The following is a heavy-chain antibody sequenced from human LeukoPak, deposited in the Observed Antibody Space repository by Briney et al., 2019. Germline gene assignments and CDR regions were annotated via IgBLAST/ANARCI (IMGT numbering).Heavy chain of an antibody. J-gene: IGHJ4*02. CDR1: GFTFSSYE. CDR2: ISSSGSTI. CDR3: ASQDYGYYFDY. Sequence: GGSLRLSCAASGFTFSSYEMNWVRQAPGKGLERVSYISSSGSTIYYADSVKGRFTISRDNAKNSLYLQMNSLRAEDTAVYYCASQDYGYYFDYWGQGTLVTVSS. V-gene: IGHV3-48*03. D-gene: IGHD4/OR15-4a*01.